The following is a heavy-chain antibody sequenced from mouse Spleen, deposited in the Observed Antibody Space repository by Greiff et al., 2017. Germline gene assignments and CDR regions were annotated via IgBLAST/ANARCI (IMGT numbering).Heavy chain of an antibody. CDR3: ARKRGYGSSYGAMDY. Sequence: VQLQQSGAELVRPGASVKLSCKASGYTFTSYWMNWVKQRPEQGLEWIGRIDPYDSETHYNQKFKDKAILTVDKSSSTAYMQLIRLTSQDSAVYCGARKRGYGSSYGAMDYWGQGTSVTVSS. CDR1: GYTFTSYW. D-gene: IGHD1-1*01. V-gene: IGHV1-52*01. J-gene: IGHJ4*01. CDR2: IDPYDSET.